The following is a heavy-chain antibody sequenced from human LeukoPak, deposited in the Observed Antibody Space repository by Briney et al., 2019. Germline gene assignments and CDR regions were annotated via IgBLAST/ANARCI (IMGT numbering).Heavy chain of an antibody. V-gene: IGHV4-59*01. Sequence: SETLSLTCTVSGGSISSYYWSWIRQPPGKGLEWIGYIYYSGSTNYNPSLKSRVTISVDTSKNQFSLKLSSVTAADTAVYYCARDLTMVRGVKRAISFDIWGQGTMVTVSS. CDR2: IYYSGST. J-gene: IGHJ3*02. D-gene: IGHD3-10*01. CDR1: GGSISSYY. CDR3: ARDLTMVRGVKRAISFDI.